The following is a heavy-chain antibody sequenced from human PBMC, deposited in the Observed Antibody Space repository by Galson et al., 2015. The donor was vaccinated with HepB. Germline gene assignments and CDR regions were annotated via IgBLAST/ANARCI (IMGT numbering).Heavy chain of an antibody. CDR3: AREGMPSYDYVWGSYRYSDYYYYGMDV. J-gene: IGHJ6*02. CDR2: ISSSSSYI. CDR1: GFTFSSYS. Sequence: SLRLSCAASGFTFSSYSMNWVRQAPGKGLEWVSSISSSSSYIYYADSVKGRFTISRDNAKNSLYLQMNSLRAEDTAVYYCAREGMPSYDYVWGSYRYSDYYYYGMDVWGQGTTVTVSS. V-gene: IGHV3-21*01. D-gene: IGHD3-16*02.